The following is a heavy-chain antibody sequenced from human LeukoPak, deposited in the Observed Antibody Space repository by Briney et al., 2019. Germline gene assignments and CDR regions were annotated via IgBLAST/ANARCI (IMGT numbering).Heavy chain of an antibody. D-gene: IGHD6-13*01. Sequence: AALRLSCAASGFTFTNYNMNWVRQAPGKGLEWLSYITLSSSTIYYADSVKGRFTISRDNAKNSLYLQMNSLRAEDTAVYYCARETPDSSSWTVFDYWGQGTLVTVSS. CDR3: ARETPDSSSWTVFDY. J-gene: IGHJ4*02. CDR1: GFTFTNYN. V-gene: IGHV3-48*01. CDR2: ITLSSSTI.